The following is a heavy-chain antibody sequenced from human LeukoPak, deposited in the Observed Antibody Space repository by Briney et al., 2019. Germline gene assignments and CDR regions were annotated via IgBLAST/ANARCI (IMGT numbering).Heavy chain of an antibody. CDR2: INQGGSVQ. V-gene: IGHV3-7*01. J-gene: IGHJ4*02. CDR1: GFTFRSYW. Sequence: GGSLRLSCAASGFTFRSYWMSWVRQAPGKGLEWVANINQGGSVQYYMDSVKGRFTISREDAKNSLYVQMNSLRDEDTAVYYCARVESSSWNLEYWGQGTLVTVSS. D-gene: IGHD1-1*01. CDR3: ARVESSSWNLEY.